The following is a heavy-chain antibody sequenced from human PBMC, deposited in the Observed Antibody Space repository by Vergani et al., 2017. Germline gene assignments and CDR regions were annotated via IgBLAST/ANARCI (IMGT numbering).Heavy chain of an antibody. V-gene: IGHV4-59*01. J-gene: IGHJ2*01. CDR3: AREGMNLCVKGDWYFDL. Sequence: QVQLQESGPGLVKPSETLSLTCTVSGGSISSYYWSWIRQPPGKGLEWIGYIYYSGSTNYNPSLKSRVTISVDTSKNQFSLKLSSVTAAATAGYYCAREGMNLCVKGDWYFDLWGRGTLVTVSS. CDR1: GGSISSYY. CDR2: IYYSGST. D-gene: IGHD1-14*01.